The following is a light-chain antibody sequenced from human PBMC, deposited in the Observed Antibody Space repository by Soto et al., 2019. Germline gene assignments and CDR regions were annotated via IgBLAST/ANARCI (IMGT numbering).Light chain of an antibody. CDR1: PNIGDS. V-gene: IGKV1-39*01. CDR3: LQTYNLPRT. CDR2: GAS. J-gene: IGKJ1*01. Sequence: MPKSPSSHPASVGARDTIPCRASPNIGDSLSWFQQKAGNPPTQLIYGASALQSGVPVRFSGSASGTDFTLTIRNMQREDFATYYCLQTYNLPRTFGQGTKVDIK.